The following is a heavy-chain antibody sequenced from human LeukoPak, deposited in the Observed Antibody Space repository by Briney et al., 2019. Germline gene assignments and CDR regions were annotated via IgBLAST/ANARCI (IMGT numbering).Heavy chain of an antibody. D-gene: IGHD2-15*01. CDR3: ARDQQDIVVVVAATGPDY. CDR1: GFAFDEHG. J-gene: IGHJ4*02. CDR2: ISYDGSNK. Sequence: PGGSLRLSCTASGFAFDEHGMSWVRQAPGKGLEWVAVISYDGSNKYYADSVKGRFTISRDNSKNTLYLQMNSLRAEDTAVYYCARDQQDIVVVVAATGPDYWGQGTLVTVSS. V-gene: IGHV3-30*05.